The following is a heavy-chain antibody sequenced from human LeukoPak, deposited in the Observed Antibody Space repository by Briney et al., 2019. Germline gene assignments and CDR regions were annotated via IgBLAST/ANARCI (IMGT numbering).Heavy chain of an antibody. D-gene: IGHD6-19*01. J-gene: IGHJ4*02. Sequence: GGTLRLSCAASGFTFSSYSMNWVRQAPGKGLEWVSSISSSSSYIYYADSVKGRFTISRDNAKNSLYLQMNSLRAEDTAVYYCAKDARRTFGLSSGLYRGSYYFDYWGQGTLVTVSS. CDR3: AKDARRTFGLSSGLYRGSYYFDY. CDR1: GFTFSSYS. V-gene: IGHV3-21*01. CDR2: ISSSSSYI.